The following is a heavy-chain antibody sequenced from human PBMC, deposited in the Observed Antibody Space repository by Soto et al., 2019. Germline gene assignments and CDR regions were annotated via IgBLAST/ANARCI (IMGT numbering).Heavy chain of an antibody. Sequence: SETLSLTCTVSGVSISSYYWSWIRQPPGKGLEWIGYIYYSGSTNYNPSLKSRVTISVDTSKNQFSLKLSSVTAADTAVYYCARGDYSEYFQHWGQGTLVTVSS. J-gene: IGHJ1*01. CDR2: IYYSGST. D-gene: IGHD4-17*01. V-gene: IGHV4-59*01. CDR3: ARGDYSEYFQH. CDR1: GVSISSYY.